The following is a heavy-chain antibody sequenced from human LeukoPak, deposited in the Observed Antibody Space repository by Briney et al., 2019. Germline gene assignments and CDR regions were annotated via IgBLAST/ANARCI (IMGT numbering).Heavy chain of an antibody. CDR1: GGSIRDSY. CDR2: SYTTGSA. D-gene: IGHD3-10*01. Sequence: SETLFLTCTVSGGSIRDSYWNWIRLPAGRGLEWIGRSYTTGSASYNPSLKSRVTMSFDMSSNQFSLRLTSVTAADTAVYFCARGELIRGVLARSPRPRLYYGMDVWGQGTTVIVSS. V-gene: IGHV4-4*07. CDR3: ARGELIRGVLARSPRPRLYYGMDV. J-gene: IGHJ6*02.